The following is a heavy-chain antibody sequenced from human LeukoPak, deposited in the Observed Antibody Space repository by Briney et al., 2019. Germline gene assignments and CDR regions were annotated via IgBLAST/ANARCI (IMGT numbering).Heavy chain of an antibody. D-gene: IGHD6-19*01. V-gene: IGHV4-4*07. CDR3: ARHDLGEYSSVWYYFDY. CDR1: GDSMTRYY. J-gene: IGHJ4*02. Sequence: PSETLSLTCTVSGDSMTRYYWSFIRQPAGKGLEWIGRIHTTGTTWYNASLKSRVTMSVDPSKNQFSLRLTSVTAADTAVFYCARHDLGEYSSVWYYFDYWGQGTLVTVSS. CDR2: IHTTGTT.